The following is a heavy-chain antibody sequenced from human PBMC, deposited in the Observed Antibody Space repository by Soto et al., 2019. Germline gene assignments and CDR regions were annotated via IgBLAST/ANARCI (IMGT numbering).Heavy chain of an antibody. CDR3: ARGPLSPPFDY. D-gene: IGHD3-16*01. J-gene: IGHJ4*02. CDR2: IKQDGSEK. Sequence: EVQLVESGGGLVQPGGSLRLSCAASGFTFSSYWMSWVLQAPGKGLEWVANIKQDGSEKYYVDSVKGRFTISRDNAKNSLYLQMNSLRVEDSAVYYCARGPLSPPFDYWGQGTLVTVSS. CDR1: GFTFSSYW. V-gene: IGHV3-7*03.